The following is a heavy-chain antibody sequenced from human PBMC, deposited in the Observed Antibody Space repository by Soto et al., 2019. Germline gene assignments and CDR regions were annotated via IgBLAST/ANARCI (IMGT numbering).Heavy chain of an antibody. CDR2: IWYDGSNK. V-gene: IGHV3-33*01. Sequence: GGSLRLSCAASGFTFSSYGMHWVRQAPGKGLEWVAVIWYDGSNKYYADSVKGRFTISRDNSKNTLYLQMNSLRAEDTAVYYCARDRWGYGLSGGFDYWGQGTLVTVSS. CDR1: GFTFSSYG. D-gene: IGHD3-16*01. J-gene: IGHJ4*02. CDR3: ARDRWGYGLSGGFDY.